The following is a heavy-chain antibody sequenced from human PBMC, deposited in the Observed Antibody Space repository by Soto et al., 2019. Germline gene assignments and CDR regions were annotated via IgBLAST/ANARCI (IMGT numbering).Heavy chain of an antibody. D-gene: IGHD4-17*01. J-gene: IGHJ4*02. CDR3: TSSDYGDYPSSFDY. V-gene: IGHV3-73*02. CDR1: GFTFSGSA. CDR2: IRSKANSYAT. Sequence: EVQLVESGGGLVQPGGSPKLSCAASGFTFSGSAMHWVRQASGKGLEWVGRIRSKANSYATAYAASVKGRFTISRDDSKNTAYLQMNSLKTEDTAVYYCTSSDYGDYPSSFDYWGQGTLVTVSS.